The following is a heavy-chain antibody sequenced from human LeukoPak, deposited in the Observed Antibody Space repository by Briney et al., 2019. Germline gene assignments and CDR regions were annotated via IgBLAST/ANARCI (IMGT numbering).Heavy chain of an antibody. J-gene: IGHJ6*02. CDR3: ARAGSGDYYYYGMDV. CDR1: GGTFSSYA. Sequence: SVKVSCKASGGTFSSYAISWVRQAPGQGLEWMGRIIPIFGIAYYAQKFQGRVTITADKSTSTAYMELSSLRSEDTAVYYCARAGSGDYYYYGMDVWGQGTTVTVSS. D-gene: IGHD3-10*01. CDR2: IIPIFGIA. V-gene: IGHV1-69*04.